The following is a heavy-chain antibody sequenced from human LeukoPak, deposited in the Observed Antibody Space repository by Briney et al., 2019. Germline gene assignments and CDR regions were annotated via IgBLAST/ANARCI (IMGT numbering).Heavy chain of an antibody. J-gene: IGHJ4*02. CDR1: GYTFTSYY. V-gene: IGHV1-46*01. D-gene: IGHD4-11*01. CDR2: INPSGGST. Sequence: ASVKVSCKASGYTFTSYYMNWVRQAPGQGLEWMGIINPSGGSTSYEQRFQGRVTMTRDTSTSTVYMELSSLRSEDTAVYYCARDSNRSEFDYWGQGTLVTVSS. CDR3: ARDSNRSEFDY.